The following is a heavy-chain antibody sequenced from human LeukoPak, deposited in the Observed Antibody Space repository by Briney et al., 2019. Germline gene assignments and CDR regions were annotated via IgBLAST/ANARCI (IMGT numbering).Heavy chain of an antibody. J-gene: IGHJ5*02. CDR2: ISSNGNGI. D-gene: IGHD3-10*01. Sequence: AGGSLRLSCAASGFIFGKDEMNWVRQSPGKGLEWVAYISSNGNGIYYAVSVKGRFTISRDNTKNSLDLQMNSLRVDDTAIYYCARDLTRFDAWGQGILVTVSS. CDR3: ARDLTRFDA. V-gene: IGHV3-48*03. CDR1: GFIFGKDE.